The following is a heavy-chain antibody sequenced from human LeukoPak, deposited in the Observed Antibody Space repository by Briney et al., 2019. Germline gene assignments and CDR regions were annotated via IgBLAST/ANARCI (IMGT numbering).Heavy chain of an antibody. CDR3: VKGLVETTMSYSVDY. D-gene: IGHD3-10*02. J-gene: IGHJ4*02. CDR1: GFTFTNYA. V-gene: IGHV3-30*18. Sequence: GGSLRLSCAASGFTFTNYAMHWVRQTPGKGLQWVGLISSDGRENIYADPVKGRFTVSRDNSKNKLYLQMNSLRPEDTAVYYCVKGLVETTMSYSVDYWGQGALVTVSS. CDR2: ISSDGREN.